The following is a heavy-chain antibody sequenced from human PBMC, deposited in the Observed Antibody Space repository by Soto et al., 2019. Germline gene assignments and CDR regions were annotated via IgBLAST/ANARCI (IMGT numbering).Heavy chain of an antibody. J-gene: IGHJ2*01. CDR3: AKDSDIVVVPAAAGYFDL. Sequence: EVQLLESGGGLVQPGGSLRLSCAASGFTFSSYAMSWVRQAPGKGLEWVSAISGSGGSTYYADSVKGRFTISRDNSKNTRYLQMNSLRAEDKAVYYCAKDSDIVVVPAAAGYFDLWGRGTLVTVSS. D-gene: IGHD2-2*01. V-gene: IGHV3-23*01. CDR2: ISGSGGST. CDR1: GFTFSSYA.